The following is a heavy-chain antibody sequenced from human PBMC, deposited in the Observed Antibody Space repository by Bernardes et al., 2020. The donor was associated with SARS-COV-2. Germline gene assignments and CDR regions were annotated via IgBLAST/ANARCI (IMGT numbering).Heavy chain of an antibody. D-gene: IGHD3-22*01. J-gene: IGHJ4*02. V-gene: IGHV4-39*01. CDR1: GDSISNIIYY. CDR3: ARSLNYYDSSAYYY. Sequence: SETLSLTCTVSGDSISNIIYYWGWIRQPPGKGLEWIGSIYYSGTTYFNPSLQSRVSISVDTSKNQLSLRLNSVTAADTALYYCARSLNYYDSSAYYYWGQGTPVSVSS. CDR2: IYYSGTT.